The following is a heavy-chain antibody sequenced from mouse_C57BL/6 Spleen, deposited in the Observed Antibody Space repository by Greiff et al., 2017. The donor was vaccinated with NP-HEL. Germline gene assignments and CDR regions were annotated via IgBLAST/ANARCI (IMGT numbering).Heavy chain of an antibody. CDR2: INPNNGGT. Sequence: VQLQQSGPELVKPGASVKMSCKASGYTFTDYNMHWVKQSHGKSLEWIGYINPNNGGTSYNQKFKGKATLTVNKSSSTAYMELRSLTSEDSAVYYCACDGYYVGNYFDYWGLGTTLTVSS. V-gene: IGHV1-22*01. D-gene: IGHD2-3*01. CDR3: ACDGYYVGNYFDY. CDR1: GYTFTDYN. J-gene: IGHJ2*01.